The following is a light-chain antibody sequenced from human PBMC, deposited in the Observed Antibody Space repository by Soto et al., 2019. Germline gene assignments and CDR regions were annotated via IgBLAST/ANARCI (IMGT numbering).Light chain of an antibody. V-gene: IGKV1-5*01. Sequence: DIQMTQSPSTLSASLGHSVTITCGASQTVNAWLAWYQHKPGKAPKPLIYDASILESGVPARFSGSGSGTEFILTISSLKTDDVGTYYCQQYNTHSGTFGQGAKVDIK. J-gene: IGKJ1*01. CDR1: QTVNAW. CDR3: QQYNTHSGT. CDR2: DAS.